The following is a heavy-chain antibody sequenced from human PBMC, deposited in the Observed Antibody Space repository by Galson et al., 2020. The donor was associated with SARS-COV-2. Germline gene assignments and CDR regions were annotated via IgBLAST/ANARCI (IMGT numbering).Heavy chain of an antibody. J-gene: IGHJ6*02. D-gene: IGHD3-10*01. CDR1: GFTVSSNY. V-gene: IGHV3-53*04. CDR2: IYSGGST. CDR3: ARDEGLGSGSSDISDYYGMDV. Sequence: GGSLRLSCAASGFTVSSNYMSWVRQAPGKGLEWVSVIYSGGSTYYADSVKGRFTLSRHNSKNTLYLQMNSLRAEDTAVYYCARDEGLGSGSSDISDYYGMDVWGQGTTVTVSS.